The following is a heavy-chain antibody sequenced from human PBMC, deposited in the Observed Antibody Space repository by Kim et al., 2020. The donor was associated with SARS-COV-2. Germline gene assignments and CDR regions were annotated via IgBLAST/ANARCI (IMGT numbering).Heavy chain of an antibody. Sequence: SETLSLTCTVSGGSISSGSYYWSWIRQPAGKGLEWIGRIYTSGSTNYNPSLKSRVTISVDTSKNQFSLKLSSVTAADTAVYYCARSPGTYLRYTNWFDPWGQGTLVTVSS. V-gene: IGHV4-61*02. CDR2: IYTSGST. CDR3: ARSPGTYLRYTNWFDP. D-gene: IGHD3-9*01. J-gene: IGHJ5*02. CDR1: GGSISSGSYY.